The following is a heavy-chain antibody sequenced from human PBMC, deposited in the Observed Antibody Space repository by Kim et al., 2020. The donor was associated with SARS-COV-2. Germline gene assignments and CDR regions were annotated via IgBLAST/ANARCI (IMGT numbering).Heavy chain of an antibody. D-gene: IGHD3-16*01. CDR3: AKIGHGVGDYYYGMDV. CDR1: GFTFSSYA. V-gene: IGHV3-23*01. J-gene: IGHJ6*02. Sequence: GGSLRLSCAASGFTFSSYAMSWVRQAPGKGLEWVSAISGSGGSTYYADSVKGRFTISRDNSKNTLYLQMNSLRAEDTAVYYCAKIGHGVGDYYYGMDVWGQGTTVTVSS. CDR2: ISGSGGST.